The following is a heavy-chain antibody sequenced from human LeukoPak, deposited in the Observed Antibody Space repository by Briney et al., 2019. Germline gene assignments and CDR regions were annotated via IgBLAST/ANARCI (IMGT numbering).Heavy chain of an antibody. CDR1: GGSISSYY. CDR3: ARDRTTVTIPYGMDV. CDR2: IYYSGST. J-gene: IGHJ6*02. Sequence: SETLSLTCTVSGGSISSYYWSWIRQPPGKGLEWIGYIYYSGSTNYNPSLKSRVTISVDTSKNQFSLKLSSVTAAGTAVYYCARDRTTVTIPYGMDVWGQGTTVTVSS. D-gene: IGHD4-17*01. V-gene: IGHV4-59*01.